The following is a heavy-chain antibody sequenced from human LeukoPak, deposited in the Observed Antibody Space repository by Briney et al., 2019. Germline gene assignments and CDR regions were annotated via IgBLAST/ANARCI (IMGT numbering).Heavy chain of an antibody. CDR1: GFTFSSYS. CDR3: ARDRDGYNGCLDY. Sequence: GGSLRLSCAASGFTFSSYSMNWVRQAPGKGLEWVSYISSSSSTIYYADSVKGRFTISRDNAKNSLYLQMNSLRAEDTAVYYCARDRDGYNGCLDYWGQGTLVTVSS. J-gene: IGHJ4*02. D-gene: IGHD5-24*01. V-gene: IGHV3-48*01. CDR2: ISSSSSTI.